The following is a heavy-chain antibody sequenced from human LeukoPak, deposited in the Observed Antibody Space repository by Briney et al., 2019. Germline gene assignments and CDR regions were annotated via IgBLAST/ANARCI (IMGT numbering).Heavy chain of an antibody. CDR3: AGGFNYYDSSGYLYY. V-gene: IGHV4-30-4*01. CDR2: IYYSGST. CDR1: GGSISSGDYY. Sequence: SETLSLTCTVSGGSISSGDYYWSWIRQPPGKGLEWIGYIYYSGSTYYNPSLKSRVTISVDTSKNQFSLKLSSVTAADTAVYYCAGGFNYYDSSGYLYYWGQGTLVTVSS. D-gene: IGHD3-22*01. J-gene: IGHJ4*02.